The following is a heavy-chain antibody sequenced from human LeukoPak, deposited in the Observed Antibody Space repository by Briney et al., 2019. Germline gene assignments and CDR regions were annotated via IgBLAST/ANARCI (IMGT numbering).Heavy chain of an antibody. V-gene: IGHV1-24*01. Sequence: ASVKVSCKASGYTLTELSIHWVRQATGKGLEWMGGIDPKYGDTRYAQKFQGRVTMTGDTSTTTAYIEMSSLRSEDTAVYYCATDLSMVLYCSSTSCFTFDGWGQGTLVTVSS. J-gene: IGHJ4*02. CDR1: GYTLTELS. D-gene: IGHD2-2*02. CDR2: IDPKYGDT. CDR3: ATDLSMVLYCSSTSCFTFDG.